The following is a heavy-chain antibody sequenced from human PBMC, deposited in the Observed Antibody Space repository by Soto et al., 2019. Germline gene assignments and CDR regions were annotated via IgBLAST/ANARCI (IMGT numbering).Heavy chain of an antibody. CDR1: GFTFISYA. V-gene: IGHV3-23*01. J-gene: IGHJ1*01. D-gene: IGHD6-19*01. CDR3: AKDFVPYSSGWHEYFQH. Sequence: QPWGSLRLSCAASGFTFISYAIIFFRHSPLKWLEWVSAISGSGGSTYYADSVKGRFTISRDNSKNTLYLQMNSLRAEDTAVYYCAKDFVPYSSGWHEYFQHWGQGTLVTVSS. CDR2: ISGSGGST.